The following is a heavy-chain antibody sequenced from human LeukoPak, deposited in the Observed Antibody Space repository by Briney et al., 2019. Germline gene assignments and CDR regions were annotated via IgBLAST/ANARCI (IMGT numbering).Heavy chain of an antibody. D-gene: IGHD6-19*01. Sequence: PGGSLRLSCAASGFTFSSYSMNWVRQAPGKGLEWVSSISSSSSYIYYADSVKGRFTISRDNAKNSLYLQMNSLRAEDTAVYYCARDFGSGWRQYYYGMDVWGQGTTVTVSS. CDR3: ARDFGSGWRQYYYGMDV. J-gene: IGHJ6*02. CDR1: GFTFSSYS. V-gene: IGHV3-21*01. CDR2: ISSSSSYI.